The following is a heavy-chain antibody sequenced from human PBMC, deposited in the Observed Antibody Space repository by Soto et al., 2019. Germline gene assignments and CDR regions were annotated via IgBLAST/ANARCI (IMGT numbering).Heavy chain of an antibody. CDR1: GGTFSSYA. J-gene: IGHJ4*02. CDR3: ARAYDSSGYFQFFAY. CDR2: IIPIFGTA. Sequence: SVKVSCKASGGTFSSYAISLVRQAPGQGLEWMGGIIPIFGTANYAQKFQGRVTITADESTSTAYMELSSLRSEDTAVYYCARAYDSSGYFQFFAYWGQGTLVTVSS. V-gene: IGHV1-69*13. D-gene: IGHD3-22*01.